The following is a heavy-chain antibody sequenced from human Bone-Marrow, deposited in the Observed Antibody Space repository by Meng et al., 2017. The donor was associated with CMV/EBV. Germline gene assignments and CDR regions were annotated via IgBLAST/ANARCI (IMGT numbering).Heavy chain of an antibody. Sequence: SLRLSCAASGFTFSSYSMNGGRQAPGKGLEWVSSISSSSSYIYYADSVKGRFTISRDNAKNSLYLQMNSLRAEDTAVYYCARGQWFDPWGQGTLVTVSS. CDR3: ARGQWFDP. J-gene: IGHJ5*02. CDR2: ISSSSSYI. CDR1: GFTFSSYS. V-gene: IGHV3-21*01.